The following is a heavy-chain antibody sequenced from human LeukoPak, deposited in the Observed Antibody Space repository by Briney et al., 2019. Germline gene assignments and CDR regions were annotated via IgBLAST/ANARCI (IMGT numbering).Heavy chain of an antibody. J-gene: IGHJ3*02. CDR3: GSRTGAI. D-gene: IGHD7-27*01. V-gene: IGHV3-30*02. CDR1: GFTLSSYG. Sequence: GESLKISCAASGFTLSSYGIHWVRQAPGKGLEWVAFMRYDGSNKYYADSVKSRFIISRDNLKNTLNLQMNSLRVEDTAVYYCGSRTGAIWGPGTMVTVSS. CDR2: MRYDGSNK.